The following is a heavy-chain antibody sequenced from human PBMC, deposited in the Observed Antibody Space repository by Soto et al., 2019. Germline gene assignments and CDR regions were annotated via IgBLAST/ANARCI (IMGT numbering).Heavy chain of an antibody. J-gene: IGHJ4*02. CDR3: ARGRDIVVVPAAIGFVYFDY. V-gene: IGHV6-1*01. D-gene: IGHD2-2*01. Sequence: SQTLSLTCAISGDSVSSNSAAWNWIRQSPSRGLEWLGRTYYRSKWYNDYAVSVKSRITINPDTSKNQFSLQLNSVTPEGTAVYYCARGRDIVVVPAAIGFVYFDYWGQGTLVTVSS. CDR2: TYYRSKWYN. CDR1: GDSVSSNSAA.